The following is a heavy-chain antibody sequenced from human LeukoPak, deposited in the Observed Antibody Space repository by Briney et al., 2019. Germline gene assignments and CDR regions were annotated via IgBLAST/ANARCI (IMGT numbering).Heavy chain of an antibody. V-gene: IGHV1-69*04. Sequence: SVKVSCKASGGTFSSYAISWVRQAPGQGLEWMGRIIPILGIANYAQKFQGRVTITADKSTSTAYMELRSLRSEDTAVYYCARDRSWLRASYFDYWGQGTLVTVSS. D-gene: IGHD5-12*01. CDR2: IIPILGIA. CDR3: ARDRSWLRASYFDY. J-gene: IGHJ4*02. CDR1: GGTFSSYA.